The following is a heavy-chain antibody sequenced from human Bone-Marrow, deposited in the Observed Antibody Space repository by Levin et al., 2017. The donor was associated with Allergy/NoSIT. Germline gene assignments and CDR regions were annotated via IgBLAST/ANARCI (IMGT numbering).Heavy chain of an antibody. CDR3: ASVLYNWGSFYYFDY. CDR2: IIPIFRKT. V-gene: IGHV1-69*13. CDR1: GGTLSNYV. D-gene: IGHD1-1*01. J-gene: IGHJ4*02. Sequence: SVKVSCKASGGTLSNYVISWVRQAPGQGPEWMGGIIPIFRKTDYAQKFQGRLTITADDTTSTAYMELSSLRSEDTAVYYCASVLYNWGSFYYFDYWGQGTLVTVSS.